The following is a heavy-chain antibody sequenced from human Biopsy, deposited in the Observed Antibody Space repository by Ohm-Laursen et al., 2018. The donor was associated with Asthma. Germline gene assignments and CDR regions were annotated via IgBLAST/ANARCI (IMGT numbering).Heavy chain of an antibody. D-gene: IGHD2-2*01. CDR1: GGTFNTYV. Sequence: ASVKVSCKSLGGTFNTYVIGWVRQAPGQGLEWMGGVNSVFGTTTYPQKFQDRVTITADDSTSTVYMELSSLRSEDTVVYYCARKAGSCISRTCYSLDFWGQGTLVTVSS. V-gene: IGHV1-69*13. J-gene: IGHJ4*02. CDR3: ARKAGSCISRTCYSLDF. CDR2: VNSVFGTT.